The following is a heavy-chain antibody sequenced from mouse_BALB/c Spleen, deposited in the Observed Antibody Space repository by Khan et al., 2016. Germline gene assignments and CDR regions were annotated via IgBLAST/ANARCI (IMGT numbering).Heavy chain of an antibody. J-gene: IGHJ3*01. Sequence: QVQLQQPGAELVKPGASVKLSCKASGYTFTSYWMHWVKQRPGQGLEWIGEINPSNGRTNYNEKFKSKAPLTVDKSSRTAYMQLSSLTSEDSAVYYCARYYEGFAYWGQGTLVTVSA. CDR3: ARYYEGFAY. V-gene: IGHV1S81*02. CDR1: GYTFTSYW. D-gene: IGHD2-4*01. CDR2: INPSNGRT.